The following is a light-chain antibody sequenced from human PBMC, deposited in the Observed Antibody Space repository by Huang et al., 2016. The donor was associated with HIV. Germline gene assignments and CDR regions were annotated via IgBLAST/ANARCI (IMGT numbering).Light chain of an antibody. J-gene: IGKJ1*01. CDR3: HQYNNWPPWT. Sequence: EIVMTQSPATLSVSPGERATLSCRASQSVSSNLAWYQQRPGQAPRLLIFGASTRAMGIPAKFSGGGAGTEFTLTISSLQSEDFAVYYCHQYNNWPPWTFGQGTKVEIK. CDR2: GAS. V-gene: IGKV3-15*01. CDR1: QSVSSN.